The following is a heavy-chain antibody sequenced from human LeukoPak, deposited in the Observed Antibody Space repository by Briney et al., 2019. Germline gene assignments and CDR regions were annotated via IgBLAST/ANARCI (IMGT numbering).Heavy chain of an antibody. D-gene: IGHD3-22*01. CDR2: IIPIFGTA. V-gene: IGHV1-69*01. J-gene: IGHJ4*02. CDR1: GGTFSSYA. CDR3: ARDHPYYYDGSGYSLDY. Sequence: ASVKVSCKASGGTFSSYAISWVRQAPGQGLEWMGGIIPIFGTANYAQKFQGRVTITADESTSTAYMELSSLRSEYTAVYYCARDHPYYYDGSGYSLDYWGQGTLVTVSS.